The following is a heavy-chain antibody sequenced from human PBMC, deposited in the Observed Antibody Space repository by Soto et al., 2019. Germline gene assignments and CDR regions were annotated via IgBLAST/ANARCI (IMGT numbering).Heavy chain of an antibody. CDR3: VRDARGGGLLLWDN. CDR1: GFIFENFG. Sequence: GGSLRLSCAASGFIFENFGMSWVRQAPGKGLEWISSISGSGFKKYYADSVKGRFTISRDNSKSTVYLELNNLSAEDTAVYHCVRDARGGGLLLWDNWGQGTLVTVSS. V-gene: IGHV3-23*01. J-gene: IGHJ4*02. CDR2: ISGSGFKK. D-gene: IGHD3-16*01.